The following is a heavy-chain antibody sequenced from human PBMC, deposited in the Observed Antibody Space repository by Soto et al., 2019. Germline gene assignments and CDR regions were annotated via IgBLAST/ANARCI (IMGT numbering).Heavy chain of an antibody. CDR1: GYTFTSYC. D-gene: IGHD3-22*01. J-gene: IGHJ5*02. V-gene: IGHV1-46*01. CDR3: ARGLTYYYDSSGYPGWFDP. Sequence: ASVKVSCKASGYTFTSYCMHWVRQAPGQGLEWMGIINPSGGSTSYAQKFQGRVTMTGDTSTSTVYMELSSLRSEDTAVYYCARGLTYYYDSSGYPGWFDPWGQGTLVNVSS. CDR2: INPSGGST.